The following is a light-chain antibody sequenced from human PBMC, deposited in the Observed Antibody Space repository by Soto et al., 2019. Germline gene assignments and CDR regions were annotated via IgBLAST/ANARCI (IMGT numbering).Light chain of an antibody. CDR2: AVS. J-gene: IGLJ1*01. CDR1: SSDVGAYTY. CDR3: SSYTSGSYV. Sequence: QSVLTQPASVSGSPGQSITISCTGTSSDVGAYTYVSWYQQHPGKAPKLIIHAVSNRPSGVSDRFSGFKSGNTASLTISGLQAEDEADYYCSSYTSGSYVFGTGTKVTVL. V-gene: IGLV2-14*01.